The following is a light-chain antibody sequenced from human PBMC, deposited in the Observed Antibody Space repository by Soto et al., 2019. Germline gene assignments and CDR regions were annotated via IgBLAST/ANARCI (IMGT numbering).Light chain of an antibody. CDR3: QQRSNWPLT. CDR2: DAS. J-gene: IGKJ4*01. Sequence: EMVLTQSPATLSLSPGERATLSCRASQSVSSYLAWYQQKPGQAPRLLNYDASNRATGIPARFSGSGSGTDFTLTISSLEPEDFAVYYCQQRSNWPLTFGGGTQVDIK. V-gene: IGKV3-11*01. CDR1: QSVSSY.